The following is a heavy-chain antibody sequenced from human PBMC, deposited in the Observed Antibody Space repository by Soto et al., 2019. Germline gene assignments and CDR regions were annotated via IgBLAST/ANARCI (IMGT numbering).Heavy chain of an antibody. J-gene: IGHJ4*02. CDR2: MKQDGSEK. CDR1: GFTFSSYW. Sequence: EVQLVESGGGLVQPGGSLRLSCAASGFTFSSYWMSWVSQAPGKGLEWVANMKQDGSEKYYVDSVRGRFTISRDNAKNSLYLHMSSLRAEDTAVYYCARDKYFDFWGQGTLVTVSS. CDR3: ARDKYFDF. V-gene: IGHV3-7*01.